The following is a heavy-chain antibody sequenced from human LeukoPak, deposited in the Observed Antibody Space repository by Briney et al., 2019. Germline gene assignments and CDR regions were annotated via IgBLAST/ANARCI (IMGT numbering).Heavy chain of an antibody. D-gene: IGHD5-12*01. CDR3: ANLGGYSGYDLSGY. Sequence: ASVKVSCKASGYTFTGYYMHWVRQAPGQGLEWMGWTNPNSGGTNYAQKFQGRVTMTRDTSISTAYMELSRLRSDDTAVYYCANLGGYSGYDLSGYWGQGTLVTVSS. V-gene: IGHV1-2*02. CDR1: GYTFTGYY. J-gene: IGHJ4*02. CDR2: TNPNSGGT.